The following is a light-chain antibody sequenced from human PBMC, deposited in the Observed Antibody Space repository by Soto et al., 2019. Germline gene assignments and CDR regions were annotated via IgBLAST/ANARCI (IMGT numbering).Light chain of an antibody. Sequence: EIVLTQSPGTLSLSPGERATLSCRASQSVSSSYLMWYQQKPGQAPRLLIYGASSRATGIPDRFSGSGSGTDFTLTISRLEPEDFAVYYCQQYGSSRLTFGGGTKVEIK. J-gene: IGKJ4*01. CDR2: GAS. CDR3: QQYGSSRLT. CDR1: QSVSSSY. V-gene: IGKV3-20*01.